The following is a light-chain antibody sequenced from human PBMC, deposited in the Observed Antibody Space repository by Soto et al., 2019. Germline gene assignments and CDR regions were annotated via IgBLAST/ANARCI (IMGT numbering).Light chain of an antibody. V-gene: IGKV3-15*01. CDR1: QSVSSK. CDR3: QQYNSWLWT. CDR2: GAS. J-gene: IGKJ1*01. Sequence: EIVMTQSPATLSVSPGEGATLSCRASQSVSSKLAWYQQKPGQAPRLLIYGASTRATGIPARFSGSGSGTEFTLIISSLQSEDCAVYCYQQYNSWLWTFGQGTKVEIK.